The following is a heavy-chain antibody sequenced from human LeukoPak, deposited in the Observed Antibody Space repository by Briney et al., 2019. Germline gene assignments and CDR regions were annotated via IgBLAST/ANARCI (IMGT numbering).Heavy chain of an antibody. V-gene: IGHV2-5*02. J-gene: IGHJ1*01. CDR3: AHRSSGPDVAEYFQH. Sequence: SGPTLVKPTQTLTLTCTFSGFSLSTSGVGVGWIRQPPGKALEWLALIYWDDDKRYSPSLKSRLTITKDTSKNQVVLTMTNMDPVDTATYYCAHRSSGPDVAEYFQHWGQGTLVTVSS. CDR1: GFSLSTSGVG. CDR2: IYWDDDK. D-gene: IGHD6-19*01.